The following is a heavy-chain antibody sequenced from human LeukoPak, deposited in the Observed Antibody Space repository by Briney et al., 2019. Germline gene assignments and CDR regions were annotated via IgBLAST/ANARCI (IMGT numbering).Heavy chain of an antibody. D-gene: IGHD3-9*01. V-gene: IGHV1-69*01. CDR1: GGTFSSYA. CDR2: IIPIFGTA. J-gene: IGHJ5*02. CDR3: ARGPTGLFDP. Sequence: AVKVSCKASGGTFSSYAISWVRQAPGQGLEWMGGIIPIFGTANYAQKFQGRVTITADESTSTAYMELRRLRSEDTAVYYCARGPTGLFDPWGQGTLVTVSS.